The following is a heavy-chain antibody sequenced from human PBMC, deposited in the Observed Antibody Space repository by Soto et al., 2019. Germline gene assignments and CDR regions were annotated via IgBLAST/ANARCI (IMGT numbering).Heavy chain of an antibody. CDR1: GFTFNSYS. CDR3: ARDSHGSGGLPAAQFDP. V-gene: IGHV3-48*02. J-gene: IGHJ5*02. D-gene: IGHD3-10*01. Sequence: PGGSLRLSCAASGFTFNSYSRNWLRQAPGKGLEWVSYISSSSSTIYYADSVKGRFTISRDNAKNSLYLQMNSLRDEDTAVYYFARDSHGSGGLPAAQFDPWGQGTLVTVSS. CDR2: ISSSSSTI.